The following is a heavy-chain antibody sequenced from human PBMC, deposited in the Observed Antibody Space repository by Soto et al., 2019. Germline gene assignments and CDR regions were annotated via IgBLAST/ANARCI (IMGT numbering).Heavy chain of an antibody. V-gene: IGHV4-39*01. CDR1: GGSISSSSYY. CDR2: IYYSGST. Sequence: SETLSLTCTVSGGSISSSSYYWGWIRQPPGKGLEWIGSIYYSGSTYYNPSLKSRVTISVDTSKNQFSLKLSSVTAADTAVYHCARLEYSSSSYVYYFDYWGQGTLVTVSS. D-gene: IGHD6-6*01. CDR3: ARLEYSSSSYVYYFDY. J-gene: IGHJ4*02.